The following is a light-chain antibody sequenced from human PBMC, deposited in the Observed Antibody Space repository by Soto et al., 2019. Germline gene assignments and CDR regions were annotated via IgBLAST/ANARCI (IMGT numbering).Light chain of an antibody. CDR3: QQSYSTPT. Sequence: DIQMTQSPSSLSASVGDRVTITCRASQSISSYLNWYLQKPGKAPKLLIYAASSLQSGVPSRFSGSGSGTDFTLTISSLQPEDFATYYCQQSYSTPTFGQGPKLEIK. CDR1: QSISSY. J-gene: IGKJ2*01. CDR2: AAS. V-gene: IGKV1-39*01.